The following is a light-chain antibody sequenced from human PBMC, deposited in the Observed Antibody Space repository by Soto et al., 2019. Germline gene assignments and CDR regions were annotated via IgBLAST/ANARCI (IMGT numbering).Light chain of an antibody. CDR1: SSNIGNNY. CDR3: GTWDSSLSAVV. CDR2: DNN. V-gene: IGLV1-51*01. Sequence: QSVLTQPPSVYAAPGQKVTISCSGSSSNIGNNYASWYQQLPGTAPKLLIYDNNKRPSGIPDRFSGSKSGTSATLGITGLQTGDEADYYCGTWDSSLSAVVFGGGTKLTVL. J-gene: IGLJ2*01.